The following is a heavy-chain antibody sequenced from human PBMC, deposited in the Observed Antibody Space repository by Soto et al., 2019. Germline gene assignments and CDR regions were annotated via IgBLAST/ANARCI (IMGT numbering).Heavy chain of an antibody. D-gene: IGHD5-12*01. J-gene: IGHJ6*02. CDR2: ISYDGGNK. CDR3: ARDRSGYDYSEYYGTDV. V-gene: IGHV3-30-3*01. CDR1: GFTFSSYA. Sequence: HPGGSLRLSCAASGFTFSSYAMHWVRQAPGKGLEWVAVISYDGGNKYYADSVKGRFTISRDNSKNTLYLQMNSLRAEDTAVYYCARDRSGYDYSEYYGTDVWGQGTTVTVSS.